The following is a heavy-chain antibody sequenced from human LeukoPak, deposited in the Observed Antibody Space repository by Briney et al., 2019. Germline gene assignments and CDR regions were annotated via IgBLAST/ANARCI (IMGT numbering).Heavy chain of an antibody. Sequence: GGSLRLSCAASGFSFSTYWMHWVRQAPGKGLVWVSQINPDGSSTDYAESVKGRFTSSRDNAKNTVYLQMNSLRAEDTAVYYCARVGRTPPFNWGQGTLVTVSS. V-gene: IGHV3-74*01. CDR3: ARVGRTPPFN. CDR1: GFSFSTYW. CDR2: INPDGSST. J-gene: IGHJ4*02.